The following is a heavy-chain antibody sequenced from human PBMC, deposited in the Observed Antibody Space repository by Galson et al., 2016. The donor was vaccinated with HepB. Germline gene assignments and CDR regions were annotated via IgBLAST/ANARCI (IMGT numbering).Heavy chain of an antibody. CDR2: INQDGSEK. CDR3: AKDSCTAGSCNSVDGYLQY. CDR1: GFTFGSYW. J-gene: IGHJ1*01. D-gene: IGHD2-15*01. V-gene: IGHV3-7*05. Sequence: SLRLSCAASGFTFGSYWMSWVRQAPGKGLELAANINQDGSEKSYVDSARGRFTISRDNAKNSLYLQMNSLRAEDTAVYYCAKDSCTAGSCNSVDGYLQYRGRGTLVTVSS.